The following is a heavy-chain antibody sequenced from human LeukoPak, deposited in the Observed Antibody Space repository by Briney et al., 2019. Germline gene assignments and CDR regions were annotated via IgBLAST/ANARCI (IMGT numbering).Heavy chain of an antibody. V-gene: IGHV3-11*04. J-gene: IGHJ3*02. CDR1: GFTFSDYY. CDR3: ARFPCGGDCSRDVAFDI. Sequence: GGSLRLSCAASGFTFSDYYMSWIRKAPGKGLEWVSYISSSGSTIYYADSVKGRFTISRDNAKNSLYLQMNSLGAEDTAVYYCARFPCGGDCSRDVAFDIWGQGTMVTVSS. CDR2: ISSSGSTI. D-gene: IGHD2-21*02.